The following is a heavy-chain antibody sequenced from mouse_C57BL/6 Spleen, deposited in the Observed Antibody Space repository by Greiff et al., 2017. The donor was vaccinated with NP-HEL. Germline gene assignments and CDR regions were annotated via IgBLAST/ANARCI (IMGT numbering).Heavy chain of an antibody. CDR1: GYAFSSSW. CDR2: IYPGDGDT. D-gene: IGHD2-3*01. J-gene: IGHJ2*01. CDR3: ARLRDRYPYFDY. V-gene: IGHV1-82*01. Sequence: VQLQQSGPELVKPGASVKISCKASGYAFSSSWMNWVKQRPGKGLEWIGRIYPGDGDTNYNGKFKGKATLTADKSSSTAYLQLSGLTSEDSAVYFCARLRDRYPYFDYWGQGTTLTVSS.